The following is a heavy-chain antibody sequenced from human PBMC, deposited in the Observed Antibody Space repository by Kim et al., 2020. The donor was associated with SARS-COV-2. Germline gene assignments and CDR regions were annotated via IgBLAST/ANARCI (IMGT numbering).Heavy chain of an antibody. V-gene: IGHV4-59*08. CDR2: IYNGGVP. CDR3: ARHWDY. Sequence: IYNGGVPNPHASPKSRVPMSVDTSKNQFSLQLSSVTAADTAVYYCARHWDYWGQGTLVTVSS. J-gene: IGHJ4*02.